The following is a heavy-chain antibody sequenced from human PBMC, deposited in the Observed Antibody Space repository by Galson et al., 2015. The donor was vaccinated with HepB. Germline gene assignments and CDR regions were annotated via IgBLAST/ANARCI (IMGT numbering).Heavy chain of an antibody. CDR2: ISGSGGSV. CDR3: AKTLRNCSTISCYTLDAFDI. V-gene: IGHV3-23*01. Sequence: SLRLSCAASGFTFRSYAMSWVRQAPGKGLEWVSAISGSGGSVYYADSVKGRFTISRDNFKKSLYLHMNSPRAEDTALYYCAKTLRNCSTISCYTLDAFDIWGQGTVVTVSS. CDR1: GFTFRSYA. D-gene: IGHD2-2*02. J-gene: IGHJ3*02.